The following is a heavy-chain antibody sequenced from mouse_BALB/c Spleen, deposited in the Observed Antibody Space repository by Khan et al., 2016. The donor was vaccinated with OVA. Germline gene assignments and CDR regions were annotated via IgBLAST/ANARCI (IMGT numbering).Heavy chain of an antibody. V-gene: IGHV3-2*02. CDR2: ISSSGST. CDR3: ARDGSRYTYAMDY. Sequence: VQLKQSGPGLVKPSQSLSLTCTVTGYSITSDYAWNWIRQFPGNKLEWMGYISSSGSTNYNPALKSRISITRDTSKNQFFLQLNSVTTEDTATYYCARDGSRYTYAMDYWGQGTSVTVSS. J-gene: IGHJ4*01. D-gene: IGHD2-3*01. CDR1: GYSITSDYA.